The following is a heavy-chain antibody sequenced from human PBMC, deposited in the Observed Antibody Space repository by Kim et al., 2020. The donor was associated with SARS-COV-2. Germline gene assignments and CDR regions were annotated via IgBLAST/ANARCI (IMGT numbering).Heavy chain of an antibody. Sequence: SETLSLTCTVSGGSISSASYYWSWVRQRPGKGLEWMGYIYNSGSTYYNPSLKSRLAMSVDTSKDQCSLRLRSLTAADTAVYYCARGKPEWELQYWGQGTLVTVSS. V-gene: IGHV4-31*03. CDR2: IYNSGST. CDR1: GGSISSASYY. D-gene: IGHD1-26*01. J-gene: IGHJ1*01. CDR3: ARGKPEWELQY.